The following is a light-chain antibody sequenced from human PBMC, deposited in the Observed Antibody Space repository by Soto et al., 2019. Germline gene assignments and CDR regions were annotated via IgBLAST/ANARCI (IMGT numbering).Light chain of an antibody. Sequence: EIVLTQSPGTLSFSPGEITTLSCRASQSVSSSYLAWYQQKPGQAPRLLIYGASSRATGIPDRFSGSGSGTDFTLTISRLEPEDFAVYYCQQYGISLWTFGQVSIVDIK. CDR3: QQYGISLWT. CDR2: GAS. V-gene: IGKV3-20*01. J-gene: IGKJ1*01. CDR1: QSVSSSY.